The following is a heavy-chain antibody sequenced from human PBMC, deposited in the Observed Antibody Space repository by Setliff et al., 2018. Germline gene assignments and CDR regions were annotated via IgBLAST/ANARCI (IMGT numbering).Heavy chain of an antibody. CDR3: ARAGYDSSGYYSY. D-gene: IGHD3-22*01. CDR1: GGSISSGSYY. Sequence: LTCTVSGGSISSGSYYWSWIRQPAGKGLEWIGHIYTSGSTNYNPSLKSRVTISVDTSKNQFSLKLSSVTAADTAVYYCARAGYDSSGYYSYWGQGTLVTVSS. V-gene: IGHV4-61*09. J-gene: IGHJ4*02. CDR2: IYTSGST.